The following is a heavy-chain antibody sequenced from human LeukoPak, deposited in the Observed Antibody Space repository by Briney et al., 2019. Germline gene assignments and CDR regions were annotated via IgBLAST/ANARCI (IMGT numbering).Heavy chain of an antibody. CDR1: GYIFTELS. CDR3: AIDTVYYDPPSY. V-gene: IGHV1-24*01. Sequence: ASVKVSCKVSGYIFTELSMHWVRQSPGKGLEWMGGSDPENGKTVYAQNFQGRVTMTEDTPTDTAYMELTSLTSDDTAIYYCAIDTVYYDPPSYWGQGTLVTVSS. J-gene: IGHJ4*01. CDR2: SDPENGKT. D-gene: IGHD3-16*01.